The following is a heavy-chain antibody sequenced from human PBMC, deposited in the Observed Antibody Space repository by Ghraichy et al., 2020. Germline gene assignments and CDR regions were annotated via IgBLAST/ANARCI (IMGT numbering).Heavy chain of an antibody. V-gene: IGHV4-59*08. CDR2: IYYSGST. J-gene: IGHJ4*02. CDR1: GGSISSYY. CDR3: ARHDYGDYVFDY. D-gene: IGHD4-17*01. Sequence: SETLSLTCTVSGGSISSYYWSWIRQPPGKGLEWIGYIYYSGSTNYNPSLKSRVTISVDTSKNQFSLKLSSVTAADTAVYYCARHDYGDYVFDYWGQGTLVTVSS.